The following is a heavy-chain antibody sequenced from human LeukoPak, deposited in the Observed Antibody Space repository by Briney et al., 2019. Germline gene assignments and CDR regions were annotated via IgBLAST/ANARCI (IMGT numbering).Heavy chain of an antibody. Sequence: ASVKVSCKASGYTFTSYDINWVRQATGQGLEWMGWMNPNGGNTGYAQKFQGRVTITRNTSISTAYMELSSLRSEDTAVYYCARVNGADYDFWSGYYGDAFDIWGQGTMVTVSS. CDR1: GYTFTSYD. J-gene: IGHJ3*02. CDR3: ARVNGADYDFWSGYYGDAFDI. D-gene: IGHD3-3*01. CDR2: MNPNGGNT. V-gene: IGHV1-8*03.